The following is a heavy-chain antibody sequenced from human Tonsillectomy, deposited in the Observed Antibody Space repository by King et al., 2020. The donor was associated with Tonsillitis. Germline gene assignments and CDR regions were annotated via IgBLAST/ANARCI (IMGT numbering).Heavy chain of an antibody. CDR3: AKEYFVVTQDYGMDV. CDR2: VSYDGSIK. J-gene: IGHJ6*02. V-gene: IGHV3-30*18. CDR1: GFTFSSYG. D-gene: IGHD4-23*01. Sequence: VQLVESGGGVVQPGRSLRLSCAASGFTFSSYGMHWVRQAPGKGLEWVAIVSYDGSIKYYADSVKGRFTISRDNSKNTLYLQMNSLRAEDTAVYYCAKEYFVVTQDYGMDVWGQGTTVTVSS.